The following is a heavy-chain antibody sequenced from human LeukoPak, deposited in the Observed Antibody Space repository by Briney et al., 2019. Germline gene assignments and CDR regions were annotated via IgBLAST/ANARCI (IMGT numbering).Heavy chain of an antibody. CDR2: INPNSGGT. Sequence: ASVKVSCKASGYTFTGYYMHWVRQAAGQGLEWMGWINPNSGGTNYAQKFQGRVTMTRDTSISTAYMELSRLRSDDTAVYYCARDGFYCSSTSCYFDYWGQGTLVTVSS. CDR3: ARDGFYCSSTSCYFDY. D-gene: IGHD2-2*01. J-gene: IGHJ4*02. CDR1: GYTFTGYY. V-gene: IGHV1-2*02.